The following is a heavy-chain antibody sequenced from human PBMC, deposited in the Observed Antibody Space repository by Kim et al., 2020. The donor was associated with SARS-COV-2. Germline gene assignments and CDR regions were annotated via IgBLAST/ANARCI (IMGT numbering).Heavy chain of an antibody. Sequence: AQKLQGRVTMTTDTSTSTAYMELRSLRSDDTAVYYCARWTAMVLSGMDVWGQGTTVTVSS. D-gene: IGHD5-18*01. J-gene: IGHJ6*02. V-gene: IGHV1-18*01. CDR3: ARWTAMVLSGMDV.